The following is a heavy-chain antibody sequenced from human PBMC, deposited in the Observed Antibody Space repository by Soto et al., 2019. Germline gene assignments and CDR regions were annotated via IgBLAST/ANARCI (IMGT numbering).Heavy chain of an antibody. CDR1: GFTFTEHG. CDR3: ARDHNRVGGYNWFDA. D-gene: IGHD3-16*01. J-gene: IGHJ5*02. CDR2: IFDDGINK. Sequence: QVQLVESGGGVVQPGKSLRLSCVASGFTFTEHGMHWVRQAPGKGLEWVAVIFDDGINKYYADSVKGRFIISRDTSKSTLYLQMNSLRAEDTAVYYCARDHNRVGGYNWFDAWGQGTLVTVSS. V-gene: IGHV3-33*01.